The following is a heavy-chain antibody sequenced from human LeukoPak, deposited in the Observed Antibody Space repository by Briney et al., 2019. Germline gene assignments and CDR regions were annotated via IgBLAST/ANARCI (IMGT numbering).Heavy chain of an antibody. V-gene: IGHV4-4*07. CDR3: ARYSTSSRWYFDL. Sequence: SETLSLTCTVSGGSISSYYWSWIRQPAGKGLEWIGRIYISGSTNYNPSLKSRVTMSVGTSENKFSPKMSSVTAADTAVYYCARYSTSSRWYFDLWGRGTLVTVSS. CDR2: IYISGST. D-gene: IGHD6-6*01. CDR1: GGSISSYY. J-gene: IGHJ2*01.